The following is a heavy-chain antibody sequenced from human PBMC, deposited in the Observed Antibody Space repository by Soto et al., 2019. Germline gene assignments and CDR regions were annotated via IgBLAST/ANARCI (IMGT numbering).Heavy chain of an antibody. CDR1: GYTFTSYA. V-gene: IGHV1-3*01. Sequence: ASVKVSCKASGYTFTSYAMHWVRQAPGQRLEWMGWINAGNGNTKYSQKFQGRVTITRDTSASTAYMELSSLRSEDTAVYYCARDLSCSVVIPPKFDYWGQGTMVTVS. CDR2: INAGNGNT. D-gene: IGHD3-22*01. CDR3: ARDLSCSVVIPPKFDY. J-gene: IGHJ4*02.